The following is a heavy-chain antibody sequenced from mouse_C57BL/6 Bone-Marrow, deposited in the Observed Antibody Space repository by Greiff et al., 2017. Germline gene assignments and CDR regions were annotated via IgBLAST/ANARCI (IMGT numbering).Heavy chain of an antibody. CDR2: IYPGSGST. CDR1: GYTFTSYW. CDR3: ARDGYYYGSRGDFDY. V-gene: IGHV1-55*01. J-gene: IGHJ2*01. D-gene: IGHD1-1*01. Sequence: VQLQQPGAELVKPGASVKMSCKASGYTFTSYWITWVKQRPGQGLEWIGDIYPGSGSTNYNEKFKSKATLTVDTSSSTAYMQLSSLTSEDSAVYYCARDGYYYGSRGDFDYWGQGTTRTVSS.